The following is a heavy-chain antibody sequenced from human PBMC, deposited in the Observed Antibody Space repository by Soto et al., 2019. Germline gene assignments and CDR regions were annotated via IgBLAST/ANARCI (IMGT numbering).Heavy chain of an antibody. V-gene: IGHV3-23*01. D-gene: IGHD6-19*01. Sequence: EVQLLESGGGLVQPGGSLRLSCAASGFTFSSYAMSWVRQAPGKGLEWVSAISGSGGSTYYADSVKGRFTISRANSKNTVNRQMTGLKAEDTAVYYCADDARTPSSGWSNLFVSGGQGTLVTVSS. J-gene: IGHJ5*01. CDR3: ADDARTPSSGWSNLFVS. CDR2: ISGSGGST. CDR1: GFTFSSYA.